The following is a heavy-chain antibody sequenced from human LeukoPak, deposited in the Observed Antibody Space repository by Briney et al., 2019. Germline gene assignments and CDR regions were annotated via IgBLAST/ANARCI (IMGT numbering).Heavy chain of an antibody. CDR1: GFTFSSYE. J-gene: IGHJ5*02. Sequence: PGGSLRLSCAASGFTFSSYEMNWVRQAPGKGLEWVSYISSSGSTIYYADSVKGRFTISRDNAKNSLYLQMNSLRAEDTAVYYCARGRGEGRGISMVRGVRAPSYNWFDPWGHGTLVTVSS. CDR3: ARGRGEGRGISMVRGVRAPSYNWFDP. D-gene: IGHD3-10*01. V-gene: IGHV3-48*03. CDR2: ISSSGSTI.